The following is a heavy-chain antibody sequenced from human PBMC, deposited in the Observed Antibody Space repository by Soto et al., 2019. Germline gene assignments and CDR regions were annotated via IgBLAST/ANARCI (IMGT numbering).Heavy chain of an antibody. Sequence: LGESLKISCKDSGYSFTSYWIGWVRQMPGKGLEWMGIIYPGDSDTRYSPSFQGQVTISADKSISTAYLQWSSLKASDTAMYYCARRVVVPSSEIFDYWGQGTLVTVSS. CDR3: ARRVVVPSSEIFDY. V-gene: IGHV5-51*01. CDR2: IYPGDSDT. J-gene: IGHJ4*02. D-gene: IGHD2-2*01. CDR1: GYSFTSYW.